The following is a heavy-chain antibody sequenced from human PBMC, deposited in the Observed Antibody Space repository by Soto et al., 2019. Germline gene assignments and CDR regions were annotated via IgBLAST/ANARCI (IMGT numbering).Heavy chain of an antibody. Sequence: SETLSLTCAVYGGSFSGYYWSWIRQPPGKGLEWIGEINHSGSTNYNPSLKSRVTISVATSKNKFSLKLSSVTAADTAVYYCARGRVSGIAVAGRGRRGVYGMDVWGQGTTVTVSS. CDR3: ARGRVSGIAVAGRGRRGVYGMDV. D-gene: IGHD6-19*01. CDR1: GGSFSGYY. V-gene: IGHV4-34*01. J-gene: IGHJ6*02. CDR2: INHSGST.